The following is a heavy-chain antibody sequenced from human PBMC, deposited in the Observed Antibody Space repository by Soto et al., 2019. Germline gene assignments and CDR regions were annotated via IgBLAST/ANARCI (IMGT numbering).Heavy chain of an antibody. D-gene: IGHD1-1*01. CDR3: ARRQNWNNLFDT. Sequence: LSLTCTVSGGSITNNYWSWIRQSPGKGLEWIGCSYYSGSTSYNPSLRSRVTISIDTSKTQFSLRLRSVTAADTAVYYCARRQNWNNLFDTWGQGTLVTVSS. CDR1: GGSITNNY. CDR2: SYYSGST. V-gene: IGHV4-59*08. J-gene: IGHJ5*02.